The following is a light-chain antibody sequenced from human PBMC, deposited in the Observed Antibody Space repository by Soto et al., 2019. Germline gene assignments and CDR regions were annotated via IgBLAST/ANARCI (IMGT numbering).Light chain of an antibody. V-gene: IGLV2-14*01. CDR2: DVS. CDR1: SSDGGGYNY. CDR3: SSYTTSNTRQIV. Sequence: QSALTQPASVSGSPVQSITISCTGTSSDGGGYNYVSWYQQHPGKAPKFMIYDVSNRPSGVSNRFSGSKSGNTASLTISGLQAEDEADYYCSSYTTSNTRQIVFGTGTKLTVL. J-gene: IGLJ1*01.